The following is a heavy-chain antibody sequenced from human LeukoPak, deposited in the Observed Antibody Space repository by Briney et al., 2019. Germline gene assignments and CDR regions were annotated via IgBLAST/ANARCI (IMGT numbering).Heavy chain of an antibody. CDR3: ARATMIVVVPNRTRDFDY. CDR1: GGSFSGYY. D-gene: IGHD3-22*01. Sequence: ASETLSLTCAVYGGSFSGYYWSWIRQPPGKGLEWIGEINHSGSTNYNPSLKSRVIISVDTSKNQFSLKLSSVTAADTAVYYCARATMIVVVPNRTRDFDYWGQGTLVTVSS. J-gene: IGHJ4*02. V-gene: IGHV4-34*01. CDR2: INHSGST.